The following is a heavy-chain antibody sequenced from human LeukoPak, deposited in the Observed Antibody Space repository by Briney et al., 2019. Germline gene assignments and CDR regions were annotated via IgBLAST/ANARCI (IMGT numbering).Heavy chain of an antibody. V-gene: IGHV1-2*02. J-gene: IGHJ5*02. CDR2: TNPNSGGT. CDR3: ARDRSPIVVVVAAIMEFDP. Sequence: ASVKVSCKASGYTFTGYYMHWVRQAPGQGLEWMGWTNPNSGGTNYAQKFQGRVTMTRDTSISTAYMELSRLRSDDTAVYYCARDRSPIVVVVAAIMEFDPWGQGTLVTVSS. CDR1: GYTFTGYY. D-gene: IGHD2-15*01.